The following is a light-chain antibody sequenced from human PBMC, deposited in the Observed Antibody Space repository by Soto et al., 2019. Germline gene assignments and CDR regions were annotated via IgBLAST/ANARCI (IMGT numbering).Light chain of an antibody. J-gene: IGKJ2*01. CDR2: DAS. V-gene: IGKV1-5*01. CDR3: QQYNTYLYS. CDR1: QSISRW. Sequence: DIQMTQSPSTLSASIGDRVTITCRACQSISRWLAWYQLKPGKAPKLLIYDASSLESGVPSRFSGSGSGTELTLSISSLQPDDFGTYYCQQYNTYLYSFGQGTKLESK.